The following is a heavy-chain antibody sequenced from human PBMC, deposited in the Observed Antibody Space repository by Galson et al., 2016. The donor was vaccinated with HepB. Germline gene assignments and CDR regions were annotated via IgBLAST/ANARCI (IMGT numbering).Heavy chain of an antibody. Sequence: QVQLQESGPGLVKPSETLSLTCTVSGDSLSSGIYYWIWIRQPAGTGLEWIGRINTRGTTNDNPSRRSRVTISVDTHKNQCSLKLRSVTAGDTAVYYCAREVFGRKISVWGRGTLVTVSS. V-gene: IGHV4-61*02. CDR3: AREVFGRKISV. D-gene: IGHD6-19*01. CDR2: INTRGTT. J-gene: IGHJ4*02. CDR1: GDSLSSGIYY.